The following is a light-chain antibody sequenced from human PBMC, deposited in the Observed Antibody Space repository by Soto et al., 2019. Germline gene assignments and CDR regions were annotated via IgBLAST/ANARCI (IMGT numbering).Light chain of an antibody. CDR2: KAS. J-gene: IGKJ5*01. CDR1: QTISSW. V-gene: IGKV1-5*03. CDR3: QQHGQWPIT. Sequence: DIQRTQSPSTLSGSVGDRVTITCRASQTISSWLAWYQQKPGKAPKLLIYKASTLKSGVPSRFSGSGSGTEFTLTISSLQPEDFATYYCQQHGQWPITFGQGTRVEIK.